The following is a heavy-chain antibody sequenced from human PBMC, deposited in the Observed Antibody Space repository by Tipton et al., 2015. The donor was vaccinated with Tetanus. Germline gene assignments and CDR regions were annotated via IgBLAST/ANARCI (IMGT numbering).Heavy chain of an antibody. Sequence: SLRLSCAASEFTFSGSAIHWVRQASGKGLEWVGRVRTRTNSYATEYAESVKGRFTIARDDSKNTAYLQMNSLQTEDAAVYYCTTGYDFWSGIPPYWGQGTLVTVPS. J-gene: IGHJ4*02. CDR2: VRTRTNSYAT. D-gene: IGHD3-3*01. CDR3: TTGYDFWSGIPPY. CDR1: EFTFSGSA. V-gene: IGHV3-73*01.